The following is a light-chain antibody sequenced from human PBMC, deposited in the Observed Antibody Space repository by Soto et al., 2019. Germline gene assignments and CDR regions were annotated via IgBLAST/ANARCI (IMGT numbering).Light chain of an antibody. V-gene: IGLV1-44*01. CDR2: SNN. Sequence: QSVLTQPPSASGTPGQRVTISCSGSSSNIGSNTVNWCQQLPGTAPKLLIYSNNPRPAGVPDRFSGSKSGTSASLAISGLQSEDEADYYCAAGDDSLNGVVFGGGTKLTVL. CDR1: SSNIGSNT. J-gene: IGLJ2*01. CDR3: AAGDDSLNGVV.